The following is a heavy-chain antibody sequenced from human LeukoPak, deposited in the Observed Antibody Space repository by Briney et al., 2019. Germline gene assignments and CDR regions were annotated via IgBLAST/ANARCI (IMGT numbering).Heavy chain of an antibody. CDR2: INHSGST. Sequence: GSLRLSCAASGFTFSDYYWSWIRQPPGKGLEWIGEINHSGSTNYNPSLKSRVTISVDTSKNQFSLKLSSVTAADTAVYYCARAYSSPSYYYYYYGMDVWGQGTTVTVSS. J-gene: IGHJ6*02. V-gene: IGHV4-34*01. CDR3: ARAYSSPSYYYYYYGMDV. CDR1: GFTFSDYY. D-gene: IGHD6-6*01.